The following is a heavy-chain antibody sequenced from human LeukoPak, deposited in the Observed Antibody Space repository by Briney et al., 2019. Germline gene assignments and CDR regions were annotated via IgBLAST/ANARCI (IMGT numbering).Heavy chain of an antibody. J-gene: IGHJ4*02. CDR3: ARVPLYYDILTGYRD. CDR1: GGSFSGYY. V-gene: IGHV4-34*01. Sequence: SETLSLTYAVYGGSFSGYYWSWIRQPPGKGLEWIGEINHSGSTNYNPSLKSRVTISVDTSKNQFSLKLSSVTAADTAVYYCARVPLYYDILTGYRDWGQGTLVTVSS. D-gene: IGHD3-9*01. CDR2: INHSGST.